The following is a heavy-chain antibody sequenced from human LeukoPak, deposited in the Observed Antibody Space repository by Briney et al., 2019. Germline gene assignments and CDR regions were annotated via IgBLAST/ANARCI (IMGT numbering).Heavy chain of an antibody. J-gene: IGHJ6*02. CDR3: ARHPGRGGNPYYYYGMDV. V-gene: IGHV4-59*01. CDR2: IYYSGST. D-gene: IGHD4-23*01. Sequence: PSETLSLTCTVSGGSISSYYWSWIRQPPGKGLEWIGYIYYSGSTNYNPSLKSRVTISVDTSKNQFSLKLSSVTAADTAVYYCARHPGRGGNPYYYYGMDVWGQGTTVTVSS. CDR1: GGSISSYY.